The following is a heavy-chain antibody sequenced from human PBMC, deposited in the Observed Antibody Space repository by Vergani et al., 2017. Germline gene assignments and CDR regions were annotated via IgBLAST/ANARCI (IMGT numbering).Heavy chain of an antibody. CDR3: ASGVRYCSSTSCYTFYYYYMDV. CDR1: GGSISSSSYY. CDR2: IYYSGST. Sequence: QLQLQESGPGLVKPSETLSLTCTVSGGSISSSSYYWGWIRQPPGKGLEWIGSIYYSGSTYYNPSLKSRVTISVDTSKNQFSLKLRSVTAADTAVYYCASGVRYCSSTSCYTFYYYYMDVWGKGTTVTVSS. V-gene: IGHV4-39*07. D-gene: IGHD2-2*02. J-gene: IGHJ6*03.